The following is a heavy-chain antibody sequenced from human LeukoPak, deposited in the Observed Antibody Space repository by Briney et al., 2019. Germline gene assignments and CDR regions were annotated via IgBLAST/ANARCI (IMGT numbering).Heavy chain of an antibody. V-gene: IGHV4-59*08. CDR1: GGSISSYY. Sequence: PSETLSLTCTVSGGSISSYYWSWIRQPPGKGLEWIGYIYYSGSTNYNPSLKSRVTISVDTSKNQFSLKLSSMTAADTAVYYCARLWFGELSYFDYWGQGTLVTVSS. D-gene: IGHD3-10*01. CDR3: ARLWFGELSYFDY. J-gene: IGHJ4*02. CDR2: IYYSGST.